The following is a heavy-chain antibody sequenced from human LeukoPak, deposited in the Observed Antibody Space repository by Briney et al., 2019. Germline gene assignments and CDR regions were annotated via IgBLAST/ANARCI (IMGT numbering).Heavy chain of an antibody. Sequence: GGSLTLSCAASGYTFSTYGMSWVRQAPGGGLEWVSAISGSGDSTYYADSVKGRFTISRDNSKNTLYLQMNSLRVEDTAVFYCAKDNTWHSGSLLTMDVWGKGTTVTVSS. CDR3: AKDNTWHSGSLLTMDV. CDR1: GYTFSTYG. V-gene: IGHV3-23*01. D-gene: IGHD2-15*01. J-gene: IGHJ6*03. CDR2: ISGSGDST.